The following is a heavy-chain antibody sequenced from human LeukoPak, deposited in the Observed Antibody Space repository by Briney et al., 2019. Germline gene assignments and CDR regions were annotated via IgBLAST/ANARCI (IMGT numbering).Heavy chain of an antibody. D-gene: IGHD6-13*01. J-gene: IGHJ4*02. CDR3: ARVAQPVPATYYFDY. CDR2: INPNSGGT. V-gene: IGHV1-2*06. CDR1: GYTFTGYY. Sequence: ASVKVSCKASGYTFTGYYMHWVRQAPGQGLEWMGRINPNSGGTNYAQKFQGRVTITADESTSTAYMELSSLRSEDTAVYYCARVAQPVPATYYFDYWGQGTLVTVSS.